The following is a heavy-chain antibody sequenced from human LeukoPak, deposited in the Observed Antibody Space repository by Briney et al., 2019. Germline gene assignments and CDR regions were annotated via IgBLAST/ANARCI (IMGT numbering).Heavy chain of an antibody. CDR1: GFTFSSYS. J-gene: IGHJ4*02. CDR3: ARDHSYDSSGYSTPGFDY. V-gene: IGHV3-21*01. D-gene: IGHD3-22*01. Sequence: GSLRLSCAASGFTFSSYSMNWVRQAPGKGLEWVSSISSSSCIYYADSVKGRFTISRDNAKNSLYLQMNSLRAEDTAVYYCARDHSYDSSGYSTPGFDYWGQGTLVTVSS. CDR2: ISSSSCI.